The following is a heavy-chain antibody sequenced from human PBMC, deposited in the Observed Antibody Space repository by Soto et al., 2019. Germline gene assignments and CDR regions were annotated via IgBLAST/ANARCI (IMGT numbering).Heavy chain of an antibody. D-gene: IGHD1-1*01. J-gene: IGHJ4*02. V-gene: IGHV3-23*01. CDR3: AKAARTTTLYTFDF. CDR1: GVNFRDFG. Sequence: GGLQRLPCAAVGVNFRDFGMNLVRRAPGKGLEWVSVISDSGTTTFHADSVKGRFTVSRDNSKNTLYLQMNSLRAEDTAVYYCAKAARTTTLYTFDFWGPGT. CDR2: ISDSGTTT.